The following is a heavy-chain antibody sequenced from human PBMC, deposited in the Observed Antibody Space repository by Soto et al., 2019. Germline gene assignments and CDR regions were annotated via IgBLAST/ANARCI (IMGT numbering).Heavy chain of an antibody. V-gene: IGHV5-51*01. CDR3: ARQSGSYGDGGGDRCDT. D-gene: IGHD4-17*01. CDR1: GSTFTHFW. CDR2: IYPADSDT. Sequence: EVQLVQSGAEVKKSGESLKISCKGFGSTFTHFWIGWVRQRPGKGLEWMGIIYPADSDTKYSPSFQGRVTMSADESISPVDLQWRGLRAWYSAMYYCARQSGSYGDGGGDRCDTRGQGTLVTVSS. J-gene: IGHJ4*02.